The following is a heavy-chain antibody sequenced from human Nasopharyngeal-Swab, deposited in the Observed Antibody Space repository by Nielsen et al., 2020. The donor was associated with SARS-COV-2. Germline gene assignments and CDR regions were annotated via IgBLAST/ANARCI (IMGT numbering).Heavy chain of an antibody. CDR2: ISGSGGST. D-gene: IGHD3-10*01. CDR1: GFTVSSNY. V-gene: IGHV3-23*01. J-gene: IGHJ6*02. Sequence: GESLKISCAASGFTVSSNYMSWVRQAPGKGLEWVSAISGSGGSTYYADSVKGRFTISRDNSKNTLYLQMNSLRAEDTAVYYCAKDVLGSGSLGCMDVWGQGTTVTVSS. CDR3: AKDVLGSGSLGCMDV.